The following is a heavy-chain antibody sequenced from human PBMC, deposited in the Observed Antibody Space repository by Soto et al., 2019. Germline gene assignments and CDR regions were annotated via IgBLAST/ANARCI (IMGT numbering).Heavy chain of an antibody. CDR1: GFTFSSFC. V-gene: IGHV3-74*01. CDR3: AKRGVDTFGLSY. Sequence: EVQLVESGGGLVQPGGSLRLSCAVSGFTFSSFCMHWVRQAPGEGLVWVSRINTDGSSTSYADSVKGRFTISRDNDKNTLYLQMNSLRVEDTAMYYCAKRGVDTFGLSYWGQGTLVTVSS. D-gene: IGHD3-10*01. J-gene: IGHJ4*02. CDR2: INTDGSST.